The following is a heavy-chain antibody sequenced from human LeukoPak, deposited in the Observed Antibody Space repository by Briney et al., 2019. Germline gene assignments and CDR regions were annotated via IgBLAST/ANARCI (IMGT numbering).Heavy chain of an antibody. CDR2: LYNDGRS. V-gene: IGHV3-53*04. CDR3: ARVPLHPTISSFDY. J-gene: IGHJ4*02. Sequence: GGSLRLSCAASGFTVSRNYMSWVRQAPGKGLEWVSVLYNDGRSFYGDSVKGRFIISRHNSENTLYLQMSSLRPEDTAVYYCARVPLHPTISSFDYWGQGTLVTVSS. D-gene: IGHD2/OR15-2a*01. CDR1: GFTVSRNY.